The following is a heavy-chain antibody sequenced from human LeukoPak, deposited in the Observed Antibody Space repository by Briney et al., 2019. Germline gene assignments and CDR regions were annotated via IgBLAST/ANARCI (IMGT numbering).Heavy chain of an antibody. Sequence: SQTLSLTCTVSGGSISSGGCYWNWIRQHPGKGLEWIGSIYYSGSTYYNPSLKSRVTISVDTSKNQFSLKLSSVTAADTAVYYCARTPETDGSGSYYKFDFWGLGTLVTVSS. CDR2: IYYSGST. D-gene: IGHD3-10*01. CDR3: ARTPETDGSGSYYKFDF. J-gene: IGHJ4*02. V-gene: IGHV4-31*03. CDR1: GGSISSGGCY.